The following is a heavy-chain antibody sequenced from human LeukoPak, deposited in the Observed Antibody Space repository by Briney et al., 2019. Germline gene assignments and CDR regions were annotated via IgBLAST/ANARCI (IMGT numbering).Heavy chain of an antibody. D-gene: IGHD3-22*01. Sequence: PGGSLRLSCAASGLTFKIYSLHWVGQAPGKGLAWVAVAGGRGDSIFYADSVKGRFTISRDNSKNTVDLQMSSLRAEDTAIYYCAKDYYETSGYFDSWGQGSLVSVSS. J-gene: IGHJ4*02. CDR1: GLTFKIYS. CDR3: AKDYYETSGYFDS. V-gene: IGHV3-23*01. CDR2: AGGRGDSI.